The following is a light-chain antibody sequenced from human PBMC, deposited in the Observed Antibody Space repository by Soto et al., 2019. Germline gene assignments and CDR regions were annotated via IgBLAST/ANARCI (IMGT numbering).Light chain of an antibody. V-gene: IGKV1-5*01. CDR2: DAS. J-gene: IGKJ1*01. CDR3: QQYSTFPRT. Sequence: DIQVTQSPSTLSRSVGDRVTITCRASQSIDNKLAWYQRKPGRAPNFLIYDASTLESGVPSRFSGSGFGTEFTLTITNLQPDDFATFYCQQYSTFPRTFGQGTKV. CDR1: QSIDNK.